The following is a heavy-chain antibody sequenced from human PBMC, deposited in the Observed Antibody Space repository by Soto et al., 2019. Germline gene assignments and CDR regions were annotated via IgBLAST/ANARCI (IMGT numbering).Heavy chain of an antibody. Sequence: QVQLVQSGAEVKKPGASVKVSCKASGYTVTNYYMHWVRQAPGQGLEWMGIIIPRDGSTLYAQKFQGRVTMTRDTSTSTVYMELSSLRSEDTAVYYCARDSELADYYASGSYLDYWGQGTLVTVSS. CDR2: IIPRDGST. CDR1: GYTVTNYY. V-gene: IGHV1-46*01. J-gene: IGHJ4*02. CDR3: ARDSELADYYASGSYLDY. D-gene: IGHD3-10*01.